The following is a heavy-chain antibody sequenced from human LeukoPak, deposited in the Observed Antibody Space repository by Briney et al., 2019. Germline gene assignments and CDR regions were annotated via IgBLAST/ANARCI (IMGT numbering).Heavy chain of an antibody. CDR3: TTPAFLGKSPYGLDV. Sequence: PGGSLRLSCVASGFTLSSAWMSWVRQAPGKGLAWVGRVKTITDGGTTDYAAPVTGRLTISRDDSTNTVFLQMNSLKTEDTAVYYCTTPAFLGKSPYGLDVWGQGTTVTVSS. D-gene: IGHD3-3*01. CDR2: VKTITDGGTT. CDR1: GFTLSSAW. J-gene: IGHJ6*02. V-gene: IGHV3-15*01.